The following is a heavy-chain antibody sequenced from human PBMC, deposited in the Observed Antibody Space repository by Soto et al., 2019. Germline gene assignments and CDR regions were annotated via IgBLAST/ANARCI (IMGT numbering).Heavy chain of an antibody. V-gene: IGHV1-8*01. CDR3: ARAGDHIVATIKKIDY. D-gene: IGHD5-12*01. CDR2: MNPSSGNT. CDR1: GYTFTNYD. Sequence: ASVKVSCKASGYTFTNYDINWVRQATGQGLEWMGWMNPSSGNTGYAQKLQGRVTMTTDTSTSTAYMELRSLRSDDTAVYYCARAGDHIVATIKKIDYWGQGTLVTVSS. J-gene: IGHJ4*02.